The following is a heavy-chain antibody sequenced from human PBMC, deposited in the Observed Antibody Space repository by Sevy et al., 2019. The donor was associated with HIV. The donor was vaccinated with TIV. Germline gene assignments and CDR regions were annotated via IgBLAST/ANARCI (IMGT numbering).Heavy chain of an antibody. CDR1: GFNFSVSA. CDR3: CSLLRVPFGY. CDR2: IRSKANNYAT. Sequence: GGSLRLSCAVSGFNFSVSAMHWVRQASGKGLEWLGRIRSKANNYATAYSTSLKGRITVSRDDSKSTAYLQMNSLKSEDTALYHCCSLLRVPFGYWGQGALVTASS. V-gene: IGHV3-73*01. D-gene: IGHD3-10*01. J-gene: IGHJ4*02.